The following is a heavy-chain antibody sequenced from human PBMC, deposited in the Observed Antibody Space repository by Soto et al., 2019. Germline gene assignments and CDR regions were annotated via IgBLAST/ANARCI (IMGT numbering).Heavy chain of an antibody. CDR2: ISGSGGST. J-gene: IGHJ4*02. CDR3: AKARPNYYDSSGARGYYFDY. D-gene: IGHD3-22*01. CDR1: GFTFSSYA. V-gene: IGHV3-23*01. Sequence: GGSLRLSCAASGFTFSSYAMSWVRQAPGKGLEWVSAISGSGGSTYFADSVKGRFTISRDNSKNTLYLQMNSLRAEDTAVYYCAKARPNYYDSSGARGYYFDYWGQGTLVNVSS.